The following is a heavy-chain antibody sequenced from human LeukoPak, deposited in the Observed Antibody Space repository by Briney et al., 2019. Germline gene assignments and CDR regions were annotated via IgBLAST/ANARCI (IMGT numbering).Heavy chain of an antibody. D-gene: IGHD4-17*01. V-gene: IGHV3-9*01. CDR2: ISWNSGSI. CDR3: ARETPTTVTLDY. Sequence: GGSLRLSCAASGFTFDDYAMHWVRQAPGKGLEWVSGISWNSGSIGYADSVKGRFTISRDNAKNSLHLQMNSLRAEDTALYYCARETPTTVTLDYWGQGTLVTVSS. J-gene: IGHJ4*02. CDR1: GFTFDDYA.